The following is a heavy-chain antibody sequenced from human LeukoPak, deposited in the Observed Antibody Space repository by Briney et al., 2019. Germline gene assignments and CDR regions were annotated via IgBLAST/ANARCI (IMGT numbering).Heavy chain of an antibody. CDR3: AREDSSGYYQFDY. J-gene: IGHJ4*02. V-gene: IGHV4-59*01. CDR1: GGSISTYY. CDR2: LYYNGRT. Sequence: PSETLSLTCTVSGGSISTYYWSWIRQPPGKGLEWIGYLYYNGRTNYNPSLKSRVTISLDTSKNQFSLRLSSVTAADTAVYYCAREDSSGYYQFDYWGQGTLVTVSS. D-gene: IGHD3-22*01.